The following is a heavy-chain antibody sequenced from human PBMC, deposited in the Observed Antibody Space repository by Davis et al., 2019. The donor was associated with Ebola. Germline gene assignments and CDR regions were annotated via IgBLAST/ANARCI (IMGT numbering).Heavy chain of an antibody. CDR1: GGSISSSSYY. D-gene: IGHD3-16*02. Sequence: PSETLSLTCTVSGGSISSSSYYWGWIRQPPGKGLEWIGSIYYSGSTYYNPSLKSRVTISVDTSKNQFSLKLSSVTAADTAVYYCARIYYDYVWGSYRYTGWFDPWGQGTLVTVSS. CDR2: IYYSGST. V-gene: IGHV4-39*01. CDR3: ARIYYDYVWGSYRYTGWFDP. J-gene: IGHJ5*02.